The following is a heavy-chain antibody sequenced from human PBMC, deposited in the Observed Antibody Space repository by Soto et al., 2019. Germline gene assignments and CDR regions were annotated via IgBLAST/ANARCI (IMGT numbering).Heavy chain of an antibody. CDR1: GFSVSTRGVG. CDR2: LYWDDDE. CDR3: AHRPRGFTYFFDY. J-gene: IGHJ4*02. Sequence: QITLNESGPTLVKPTQTLTLTCTFSGFSVSTRGVGVGWIRQPPGKALEWLALLYWDDDERYSPSLMSRLTITKDTSKNQVFLTTTNVDPVDTATYYCAHRPRGFTYFFDYWGQGTLVTVSS. V-gene: IGHV2-5*02.